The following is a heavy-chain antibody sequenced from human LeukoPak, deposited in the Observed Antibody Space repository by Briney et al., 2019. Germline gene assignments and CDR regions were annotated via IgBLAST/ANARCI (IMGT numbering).Heavy chain of an antibody. J-gene: IGHJ4*02. V-gene: IGHV1-18*04. CDR2: ISAYNGKT. CDR3: ARDANPYYYGSGSYRAFDY. CDR1: RYTFTSYG. Sequence: ASVKVSCKASRYTFTSYGISWVRQAAGQGVEWMGWISAYNGKTNYAQKLQGRVTMTTDTSTSTAYMELRSLRSDDTAVYYCARDANPYYYGSGSYRAFDYWGQGTLVTVSS. D-gene: IGHD3-10*01.